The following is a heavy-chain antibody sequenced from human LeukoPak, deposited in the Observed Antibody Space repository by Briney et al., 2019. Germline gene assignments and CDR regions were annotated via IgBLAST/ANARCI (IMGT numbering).Heavy chain of an antibody. D-gene: IGHD5-24*01. Sequence: PSQTLSLTCTVSGGSISSGGHYWSWIRQHPEKGLEWIGYIYYSGSTYYNPSLKSRVTISVDTSKNQFSLKVSSVSAADTAVYYCARRRDGYNLYYFDYWGQGILVTVSS. CDR1: GGSISSGGHY. V-gene: IGHV4-31*03. CDR3: ARRRDGYNLYYFDY. J-gene: IGHJ4*02. CDR2: IYYSGST.